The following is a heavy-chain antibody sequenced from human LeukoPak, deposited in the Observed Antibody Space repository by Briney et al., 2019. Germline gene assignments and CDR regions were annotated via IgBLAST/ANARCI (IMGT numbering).Heavy chain of an antibody. Sequence: GGSLRLSCAASGFTFSSYWMSWVRQAPGKGLEWVANIKQDGSEKYYVDSVKGRFTISRDNAKNSLYLQMNSLRAEDTAVNYCAREIGRYDSSGYYWSWFDPWGQGTLVTVSS. CDR3: AREIGRYDSSGYYWSWFDP. J-gene: IGHJ5*02. CDR2: IKQDGSEK. D-gene: IGHD3-22*01. V-gene: IGHV3-7*01. CDR1: GFTFSSYW.